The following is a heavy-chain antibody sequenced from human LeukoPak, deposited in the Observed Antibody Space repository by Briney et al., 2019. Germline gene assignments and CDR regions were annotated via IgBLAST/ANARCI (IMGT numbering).Heavy chain of an antibody. CDR1: GGTFSSYA. V-gene: IGHV1-69*05. Sequence: ASVKVSCKASGGTFSSYAISWVRQAPGQGLEWMGRIIPIFGTANYAQKFQGRVTITTDESTSTAYMELSSLRSEDTAVYYCARGEYYDILTGYYNVSAFDIWGQGTMVTVSS. CDR2: IIPIFGTA. CDR3: ARGEYYDILTGYYNVSAFDI. J-gene: IGHJ3*02. D-gene: IGHD3-9*01.